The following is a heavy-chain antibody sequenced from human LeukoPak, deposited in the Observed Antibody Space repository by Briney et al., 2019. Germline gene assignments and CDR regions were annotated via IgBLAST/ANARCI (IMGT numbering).Heavy chain of an antibody. CDR1: GYSISRGYY. Sequence: PSETLSLTCAVSGYSISRGYYWALIRQPPGKGLEWIRTVYHTGSTYYNPSLDNRVTISVDTSKNEFSLNLKSVTAADTAVYYCARAGWIITSGIDYWGQGALVTVSS. J-gene: IGHJ4*02. D-gene: IGHD3-10*01. CDR3: ARAGWIITSGIDY. V-gene: IGHV4-38-2*01. CDR2: VYHTGST.